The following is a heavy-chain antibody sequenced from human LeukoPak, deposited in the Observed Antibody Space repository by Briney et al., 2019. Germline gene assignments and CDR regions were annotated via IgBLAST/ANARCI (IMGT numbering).Heavy chain of an antibody. J-gene: IGHJ4*02. CDR1: GFTFSSYE. V-gene: IGHV3-48*03. D-gene: IGHD6-13*01. CDR2: ISSSGSTI. CDR3: ARVPGSSWYNYYFDY. Sequence: GGSLRLSCAASGFTFSSYEMNWVRQAPGKGLEWVSYISSSGSTIYYADSVKGRFTISRDNAKNSLYLQMNSLRAEDTAVYYCARVPGSSWYNYYFDYWGQGTLVTVSS.